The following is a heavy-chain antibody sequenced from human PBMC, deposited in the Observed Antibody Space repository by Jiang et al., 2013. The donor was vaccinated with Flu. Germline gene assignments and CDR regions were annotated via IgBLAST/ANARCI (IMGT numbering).Heavy chain of an antibody. D-gene: IGHD4-17*01. V-gene: IGHV3-30*04. CDR3: ARDYGDAGGMDV. CDR2: ISYDGSNK. CDR1: GFTFSSYA. J-gene: IGHJ6*02. Sequence: VQLVESGGGVVQPGRSLRLSCAASGFTFSSYAMHWVRQAPGKGLEWVAVISYDGSNKYYADSVKGRFTISRDNSKNTLYLQMNSLRAEDTAVYYCARDYGDAGGMDVWGQGTTVTVSS.